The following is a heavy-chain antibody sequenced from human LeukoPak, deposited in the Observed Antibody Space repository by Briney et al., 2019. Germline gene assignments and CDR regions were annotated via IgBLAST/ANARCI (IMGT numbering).Heavy chain of an antibody. D-gene: IGHD5-18*01. J-gene: IGHJ5*02. Sequence: ASVKVSCKASGNTFTGYYTHWVRQAPGQGLEWMGWINPDSGGTNYAEKFQGRVTMTRDTSISTAYMELSRLRSDDTAVYYCARGGPPKTWIQLWGWFDPWGQGTLVTVSS. V-gene: IGHV1-2*02. CDR2: INPDSGGT. CDR1: GNTFTGYY. CDR3: ARGGPPKTWIQLWGWFDP.